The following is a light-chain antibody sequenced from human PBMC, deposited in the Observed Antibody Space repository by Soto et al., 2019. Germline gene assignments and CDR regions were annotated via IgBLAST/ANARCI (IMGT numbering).Light chain of an antibody. CDR1: QIVSSSY. V-gene: IGKV3-20*01. Sequence: EIVLTQSPATLSLSPGERATLSCMASQIVSSSYLAWYQQKPGRAPRLLIYGASSRATGIPDRFSGSGSGTDFTLTISRLEPEDVAVYYCQQYGSSPITLCQGTRLEIK. CDR2: GAS. CDR3: QQYGSSPIT. J-gene: IGKJ5*01.